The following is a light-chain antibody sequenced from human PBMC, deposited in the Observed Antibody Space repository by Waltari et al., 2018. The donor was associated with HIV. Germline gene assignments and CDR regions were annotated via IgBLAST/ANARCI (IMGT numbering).Light chain of an antibody. J-gene: IGKJ4*01. CDR2: DAS. V-gene: IGKV3-11*01. CDR3: QLRSSWPLT. CDR1: LSASNR. Sequence: NVLTQSPATLSLSPGESATLSCKASLSASNRLAWYQQKPGQAPRLLIYDASKRATDIPARFSGSGSGTDFTLTISNLEPEDVAVYYCQLRSSWPLTFGGGTKVEMK.